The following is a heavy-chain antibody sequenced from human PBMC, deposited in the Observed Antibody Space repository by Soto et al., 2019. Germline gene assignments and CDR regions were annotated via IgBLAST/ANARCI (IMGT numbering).Heavy chain of an antibody. J-gene: IGHJ4*02. CDR1: GGSISSYY. V-gene: IGHV4-59*08. Sequence: PSETLSLTCTVSGGSISSYYWSWIRQPPGKGLEWIGYIYYSGSTNYNPSLKSRVTISVDTSKNQFSLKLSSVTAADTAVYYCATLVAYCGGDCYSGDYWGRGTLVTVSS. D-gene: IGHD2-21*02. CDR2: IYYSGST. CDR3: ATLVAYCGGDCYSGDY.